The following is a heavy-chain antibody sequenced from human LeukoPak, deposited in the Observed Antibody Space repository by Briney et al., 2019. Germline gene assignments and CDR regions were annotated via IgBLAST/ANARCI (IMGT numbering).Heavy chain of an antibody. CDR3: AKKKPYGSGSYFFDY. V-gene: IGHV3-23*01. J-gene: IGHJ4*02. CDR2: ISGSGVST. D-gene: IGHD3-10*01. Sequence: GGSLRLSCAASGFTFSSYGMSWVRQAPGKGLEWVSVISGSGVSTYYADSVKGRFTISRDNSKNTLYLQMNSLRAEDTAVYYCAKKKPYGSGSYFFDYWGQGTLVTVSS. CDR1: GFTFSSYG.